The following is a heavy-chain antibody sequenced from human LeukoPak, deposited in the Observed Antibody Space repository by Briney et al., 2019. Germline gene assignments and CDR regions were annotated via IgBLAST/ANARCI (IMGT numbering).Heavy chain of an antibody. CDR2: FDPEDGET. Sequence: WASVKVSCKVSGYTLTELSMHWVRQAPGKGLEWMGGFDPEDGETIYAQKFQGRVTMTEDTSTDTAYMELSSLRSEDTAVYYCATVYSSGYQNAFDIWGQGTMVTVSS. V-gene: IGHV1-24*01. CDR3: ATVYSSGYQNAFDI. CDR1: GYTLTELS. D-gene: IGHD6-19*01. J-gene: IGHJ3*02.